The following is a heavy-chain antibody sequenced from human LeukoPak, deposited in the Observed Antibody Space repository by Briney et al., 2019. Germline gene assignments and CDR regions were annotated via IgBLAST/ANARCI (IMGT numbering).Heavy chain of an antibody. V-gene: IGHV3-21*05. CDR1: GFTFNSYA. CDR3: VRDRPDRGYSYGRDFDY. J-gene: IGHJ4*02. D-gene: IGHD5-18*01. CDR2: ISGGGDEI. Sequence: KSGGSLRLSCAASGFTFNSYAMTWVRQAPGKGLQWISYISGGGDEIYYGDSVKDRFTVSRDNAKNSLYLLMNSLRAEDTAVYYCVRDRPDRGYSYGRDFDYWGQGTLVTVSS.